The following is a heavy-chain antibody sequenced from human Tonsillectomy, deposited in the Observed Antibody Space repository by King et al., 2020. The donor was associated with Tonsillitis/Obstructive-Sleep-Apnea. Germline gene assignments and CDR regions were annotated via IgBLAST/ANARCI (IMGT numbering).Heavy chain of an antibody. CDR2: IYYSGST. Sequence: QLQESGPGLVKPSETLSLTCTVPGGSISSSSYYWGWIRQPPGKGLEWIGSIYYSGSTYYNPSLKSRVTISVDTSKNQFSLKVSSVTAADTAVYYCARPDTPMVTFDYWGQGTLVTVSS. J-gene: IGHJ4*02. V-gene: IGHV4-39*01. CDR1: GGSISSSSYY. D-gene: IGHD5-18*01. CDR3: ARPDTPMVTFDY.